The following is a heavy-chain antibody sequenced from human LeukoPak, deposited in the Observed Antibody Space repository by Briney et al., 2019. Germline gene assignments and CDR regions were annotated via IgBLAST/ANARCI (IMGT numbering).Heavy chain of an antibody. CDR1: GFTFSSYA. CDR3: ARDSSGYIDY. CDR2: ISSNGGST. D-gene: IGHD3-22*01. V-gene: IGHV3-64*01. Sequence: GGSLRLSCAASGFTFSSYAMHWVCQAPGKGLEYVSAISSNGGSTYYANSVKGRFTISRDNSKNTLYLQMGSLRAEDMAVYYCARDSSGYIDYWGQGTLVTVSS. J-gene: IGHJ4*02.